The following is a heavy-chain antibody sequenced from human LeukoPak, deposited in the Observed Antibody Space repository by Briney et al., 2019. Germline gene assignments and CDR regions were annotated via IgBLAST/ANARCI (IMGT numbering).Heavy chain of an antibody. Sequence: PPGGSLTPSWAASGLTVSSYATQCVRHPPGNGMEWVAVISYDGSNKYYADSVKGRFTISRDNSKNTLYLQMNSLRAEDTAVYYCARIHFDYWGQGTLVTVSS. CDR1: GLTVSSYA. CDR2: ISYDGSNK. J-gene: IGHJ4*02. CDR3: ARIHFDY. V-gene: IGHV3-30-3*01.